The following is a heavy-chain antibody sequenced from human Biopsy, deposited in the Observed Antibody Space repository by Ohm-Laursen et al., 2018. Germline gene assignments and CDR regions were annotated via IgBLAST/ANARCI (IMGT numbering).Heavy chain of an antibody. V-gene: IGHV3-9*01. CDR1: GFNVHKYG. D-gene: IGHD2-8*01. J-gene: IGHJ4*02. CDR2: IILNSDRL. CDR3: AKCMTGGSNYYFHH. Sequence: SLRLSCAASGFNVHKYGIHWVRQARGKGLEWVSGIILNSDRLSYADSVKGRFTISRDNSKNTLYLQMNSLRGEDTAVYYCAKCMTGGSNYYFHHCGQGTLVTVSS.